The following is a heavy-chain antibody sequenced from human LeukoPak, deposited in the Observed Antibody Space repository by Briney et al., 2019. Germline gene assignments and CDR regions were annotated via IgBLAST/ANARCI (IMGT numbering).Heavy chain of an antibody. Sequence: ASVKVSCKASGYTFTSYGINWVRQATGQGLEWMGWINPNSGGTNYAQKFQGRVTMTRDTSISTAYMELSRLRSDDTAVYYCARDLGVAAGDYWGQGTLVTVSS. D-gene: IGHD6-13*01. V-gene: IGHV1-2*02. CDR1: GYTFTSYG. CDR2: INPNSGGT. J-gene: IGHJ4*02. CDR3: ARDLGVAAGDY.